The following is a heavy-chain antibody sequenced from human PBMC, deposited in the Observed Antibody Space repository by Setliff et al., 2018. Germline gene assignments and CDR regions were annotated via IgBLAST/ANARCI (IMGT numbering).Heavy chain of an antibody. Sequence: GGSLRLSCAASGFTFSGYSMNWVRQAPGKGLEWVSYISGSSYIYYADSVKGRFTISRDNAKNSLYLQMNSLRAEDTAVYYCARKGVMGDYMDVWGQGTTVTVSS. D-gene: IGHD3-16*01. CDR2: ISGSSYI. CDR1: GFTFSGYS. J-gene: IGHJ6*02. CDR3: ARKGVMGDYMDV. V-gene: IGHV3-21*05.